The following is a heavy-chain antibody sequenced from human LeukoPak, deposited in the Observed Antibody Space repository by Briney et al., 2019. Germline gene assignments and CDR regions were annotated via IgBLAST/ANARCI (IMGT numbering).Heavy chain of an antibody. CDR1: GGSISISSYY. D-gene: IGHD2-15*01. V-gene: IGHV4-39*01. CDR3: ARRPGYCSGGSCYYGGAFDI. J-gene: IGHJ3*02. CDR2: IYYSGST. Sequence: SETLSLTCTVSGGSISISSYYWGWIRQPPGKGLEWIGSIYYSGSTYYNPSLKSRVTISVDTPKNQFSLKLSSVTAADTAVYYCARRPGYCSGGSCYYGGAFDICGQGTMVTVSS.